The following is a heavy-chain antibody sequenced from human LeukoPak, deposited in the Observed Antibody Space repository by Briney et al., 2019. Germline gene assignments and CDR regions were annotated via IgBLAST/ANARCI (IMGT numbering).Heavy chain of an antibody. CDR1: GYSISSGYY. V-gene: IGHV4-38-2*01. CDR2: INHSGST. Sequence: SETLSLTCAVSGYSISSGYYWGWIRQPPGKGLEWIGEINHSGSTNYNPSLKSRVTISVDTSKNQFSLKLSSVTAADTAVYYCARGLRRIDYWGQGTLVTVSS. J-gene: IGHJ4*02. CDR3: ARGLRRIDY.